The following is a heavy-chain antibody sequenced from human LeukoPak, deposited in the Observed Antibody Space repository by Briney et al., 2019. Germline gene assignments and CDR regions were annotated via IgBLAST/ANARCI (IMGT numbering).Heavy chain of an antibody. CDR3: ARMVRGVIIPYFDY. J-gene: IGHJ4*02. CDR1: GFTFSTYS. CDR2: ISSSSSYI. Sequence: GGSLRLSCAASGFTFSTYSMNWVRPAPGKGLEWVSSISSSSSYIYYADSVKGRFTISRDNAKNSLYLQMNSLRAEDTAVYYCARMVRGVIIPYFDYWGQGTLVTVSS. V-gene: IGHV3-21*01. D-gene: IGHD3-10*01.